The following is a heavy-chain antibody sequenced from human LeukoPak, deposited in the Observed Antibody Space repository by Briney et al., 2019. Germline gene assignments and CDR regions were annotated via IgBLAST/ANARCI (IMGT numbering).Heavy chain of an antibody. Sequence: PGGSLRLSCAASGFTFSSYAMSWVRQAPGKGLEWVSAISGSGGSTYYADSVKGRFTISRDNSKNTLYLQMNSLRAEDTAVYYCAKGDVSGGYYYYYMDVWGKGTTVTVSS. D-gene: IGHD7-27*01. V-gene: IGHV3-23*01. CDR2: ISGSGGST. CDR3: AKGDVSGGYYYYYMDV. CDR1: GFTFSSYA. J-gene: IGHJ6*03.